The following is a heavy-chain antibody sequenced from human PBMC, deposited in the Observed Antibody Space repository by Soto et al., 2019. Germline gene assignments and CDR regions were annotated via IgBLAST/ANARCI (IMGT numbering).Heavy chain of an antibody. J-gene: IGHJ4*02. CDR2: ISYDGSNK. CDR3: AKDPLDY. Sequence: PGGALRLSCAASGFTFSSYGMHWVRQAPGKGLEWVAVISYDGSNKYYADSVKGRFTISRDNSKNTLYLQMNGLRAEDTAVYYCAKDPLDYWGQGTLVTVSS. CDR1: GFTFSSYG. V-gene: IGHV3-30*18.